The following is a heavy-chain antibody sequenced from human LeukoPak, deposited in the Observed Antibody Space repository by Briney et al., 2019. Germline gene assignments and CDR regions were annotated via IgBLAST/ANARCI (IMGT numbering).Heavy chain of an antibody. CDR1: GYSFTGYY. V-gene: IGHV1-2*02. J-gene: IGHJ6*03. D-gene: IGHD3-9*01. CDR2: INPNSGGT. Sequence: ASVKVSCKASGYSFTGYYVHWVRQAPGQGLEWMGWINPNSGGTNYAQKFQGRVTMTRDTSISTAYMELSRLRSDDTAVYYCAREGGPPYYDILTGYLGAKNHMDVWGKGTTVTVSS. CDR3: AREGGPPYYDILTGYLGAKNHMDV.